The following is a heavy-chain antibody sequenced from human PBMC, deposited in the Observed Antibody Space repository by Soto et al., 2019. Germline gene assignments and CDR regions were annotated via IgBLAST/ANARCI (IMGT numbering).Heavy chain of an antibody. D-gene: IGHD4-17*01. CDR3: ASYGDYPYYFDY. V-gene: IGHV4-61*01. CDR1: GGSVSSGSYY. CDR2: IYYSGST. Sequence: SVTLPITCTVSGGSVSSGSYYWSWIRQPPGKGLEWIGYIYYSGSTKYNPSLKSRVTISADTSKNQFSLKLSSVTAADTAVYYCASYGDYPYYFDYWGHGTLVTV. J-gene: IGHJ4*01.